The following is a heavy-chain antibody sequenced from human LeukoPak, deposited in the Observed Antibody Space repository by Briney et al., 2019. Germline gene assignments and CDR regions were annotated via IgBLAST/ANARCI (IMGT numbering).Heavy chain of an antibody. Sequence: SETLSLTCAVYGGSFSGYYWGWIRQPPGKGLEWIGEINHSGSTNYNPSLKSRVTISVDTSKNQFSLKLSPVTAADTAVYYCARQQDILTGYDNWFDPWGQGTLVTVSS. CDR3: ARQQDILTGYDNWFDP. CDR2: INHSGST. J-gene: IGHJ5*02. CDR1: GGSFSGYY. D-gene: IGHD3-9*01. V-gene: IGHV4-34*01.